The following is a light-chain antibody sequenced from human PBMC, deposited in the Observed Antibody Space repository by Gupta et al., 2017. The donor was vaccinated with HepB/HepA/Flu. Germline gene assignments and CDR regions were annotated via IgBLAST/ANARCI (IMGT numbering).Light chain of an antibody. V-gene: IGLV1-47*01. CDR3: AGWDDSLRGYV. CDR1: SSNIGNNS. J-gene: IGLJ1*01. CDR2: KEN. Sequence: QPVLTQPPSASGTPGQAVTISCSGSSSNIGNNSAYWYQQLPGTAPKLLIYKENQRPSGVPARFSGSKSGTTASLAISGLRSEDEADYYCAGWDDSLRGYVFGAGTEVTVL.